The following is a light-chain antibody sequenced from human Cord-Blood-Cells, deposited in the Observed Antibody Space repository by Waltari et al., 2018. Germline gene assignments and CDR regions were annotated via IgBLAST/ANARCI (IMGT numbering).Light chain of an antibody. J-gene: IGKJ2*01. CDR2: GAS. V-gene: IGKV3-20*01. CDR3: QQYGSSPPYT. CDR1: QSVSSSY. Sequence: EIVLTQSPGTLSLSPGERATLSCRASQSVSSSYLAWYQQKPGQAPRLRLSGASSRATGIPDRFSCSVSGTDFTHTISRREPEDFAVDYCQQYGSSPPYTFGQGTKLEIK.